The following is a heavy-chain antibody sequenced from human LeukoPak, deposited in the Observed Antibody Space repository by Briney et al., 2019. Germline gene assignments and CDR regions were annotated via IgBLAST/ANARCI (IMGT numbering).Heavy chain of an antibody. Sequence: SETLSLTCTVSGGSISNYYWSWIRQPPGRGLEWIAYIHDSGNSNYNPSLKSRGTVSVDTPNNQFSLKLSSVTAADTAVYYCAREPDYDFWSAPIRDWFDPWGQGTLVTVSS. CDR3: AREPDYDFWSAPIRDWFDP. CDR1: GGSISNYY. J-gene: IGHJ5*02. CDR2: IHDSGNS. D-gene: IGHD3-3*01. V-gene: IGHV4-59*12.